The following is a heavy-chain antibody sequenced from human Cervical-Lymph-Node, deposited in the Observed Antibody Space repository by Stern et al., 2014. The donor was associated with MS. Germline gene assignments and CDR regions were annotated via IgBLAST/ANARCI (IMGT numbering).Heavy chain of an antibody. CDR2: INSDGSII. V-gene: IGHV3-74*02. J-gene: IGHJ4*02. D-gene: IGHD4-11*01. Sequence: VQLVESGGGLVQPGGSLRLSCAASGFTFSNYWMHWVRQAPGEGLVWVSRINSDGSIINYADSVKGRFTISRDHTRNTLYLQMHSLRVKDTAVYYCAGQKYIDYRLHDYWGRGTLVTVSS. CDR1: GFTFSNYW. CDR3: AGQKYIDYRLHDY.